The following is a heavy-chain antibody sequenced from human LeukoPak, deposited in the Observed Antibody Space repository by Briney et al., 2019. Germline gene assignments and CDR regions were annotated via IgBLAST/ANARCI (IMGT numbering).Heavy chain of an antibody. J-gene: IGHJ4*02. V-gene: IGHV4-39*01. D-gene: IGHD6-19*01. CDR1: GGPISSSPYY. Sequence: PSETLSLTCSVSGGPISSSPYYWGWIRQSPGKGLEWIGNIYYSGSTHYNPSLMSRLTISVDTSKNLFSLKLTSVTAADTAIYYCARQWYSSGWYGDWGQGILVTVSS. CDR2: IYYSGST. CDR3: ARQWYSSGWYGD.